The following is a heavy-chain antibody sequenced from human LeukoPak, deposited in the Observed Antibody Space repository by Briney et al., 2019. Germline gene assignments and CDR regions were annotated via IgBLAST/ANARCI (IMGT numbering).Heavy chain of an antibody. CDR3: ARERDLNYDFLSGYYFDY. D-gene: IGHD3-3*01. CDR1: GGSISSYY. Sequence: SETLSLTCTVSGGSISSYYWSWIRQPAGKGLEWIGRIYTSGSTNYNPSLRSRVTMSVDTSKNQFSLKLSSVTAADTAVYYCARERDLNYDFLSGYYFDYWGQGTLVTVSS. CDR2: IYTSGST. J-gene: IGHJ4*02. V-gene: IGHV4-4*07.